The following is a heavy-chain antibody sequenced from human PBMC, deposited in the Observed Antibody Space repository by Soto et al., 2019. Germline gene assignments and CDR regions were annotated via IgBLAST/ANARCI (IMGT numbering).Heavy chain of an antibody. D-gene: IGHD1-26*01. CDR1: GGSISSTHA. CDR2: IYHNGIT. Sequence: SETLSLTCAVSGGSISSTHAWSWVRQPRGGALEWIGEIYHNGITNYKSSLKSRVTVSLDKSKNQLSLVLTSMTAADTAVYYCARDMHAGFTHYFDPWGQGTLVTVSS. CDR3: ARDMHAGFTHYFDP. V-gene: IGHV4-4*02. J-gene: IGHJ5*02.